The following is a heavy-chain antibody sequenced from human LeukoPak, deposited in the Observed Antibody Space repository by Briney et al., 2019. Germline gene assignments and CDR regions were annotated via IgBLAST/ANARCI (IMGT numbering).Heavy chain of an antibody. CDR1: GYTFTGYY. CDR2: INPNTGAT. V-gene: IGHV1-2*02. J-gene: IGHJ4*02. Sequence: ASVKVSCKASGYTFTGYYIHWVRQAPGQGLQWMAWINPNTGATDCAQEFQDRVTLTKNTSISTAYMELSSLRSDDTAIYYCARFRVTMFGVAKSFDYWGQGTLVTVSS. D-gene: IGHD3-3*01. CDR3: ARFRVTMFGVAKSFDY.